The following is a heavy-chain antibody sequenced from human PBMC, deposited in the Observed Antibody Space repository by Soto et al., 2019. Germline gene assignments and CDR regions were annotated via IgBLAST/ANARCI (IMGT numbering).Heavy chain of an antibody. V-gene: IGHV3-11*01. CDR1: GFTFSDYY. CDR3: ARHDYVWGSYRYKDYYGMDV. J-gene: IGHJ6*02. D-gene: IGHD3-16*02. Sequence: GSLRLSCAASGFTFSDYYMSWIRQAPGKGLEWVSYISSSGSTIYYADSVKGRFTISRDNAKNSLYLQMNSLRAEDTAVYYCARHDYVWGSYRYKDYYGMDVWGQGTTVTVSS. CDR2: ISSSGSTI.